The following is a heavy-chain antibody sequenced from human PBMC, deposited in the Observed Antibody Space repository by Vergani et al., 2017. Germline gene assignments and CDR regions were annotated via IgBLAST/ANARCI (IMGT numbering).Heavy chain of an antibody. CDR3: ARVGTIPTWYFDL. CDR1: GGSISSYY. D-gene: IGHD3-3*01. CDR2: IYYSGST. V-gene: IGHV4-59*01. J-gene: IGHJ2*01. Sequence: QVQLQESGPGLVKPSETLSLTCTVSGGSISSYYWSWIRQPAGKGLEWIGYIYYSGSTNYNPSLKSRVTISVDTSKNQFSLKLSSVTAADTAVYYCARVGTIPTWYFDLWGRGTLVTVSS.